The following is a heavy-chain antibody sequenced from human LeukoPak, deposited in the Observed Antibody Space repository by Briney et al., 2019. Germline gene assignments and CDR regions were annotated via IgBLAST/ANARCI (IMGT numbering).Heavy chain of an antibody. D-gene: IGHD1-7*01. Sequence: PGRSLRLSCAASGFTFSSYGMHWVRQAPGKGLEWVAVIWYDGSNKYYADSVKGRFTISRDNSKNTLYLQMNSLRAEDTAVYYCARGGRELELRGEPESYYMDVWGKGTTVTVSS. V-gene: IGHV3-33*01. CDR1: GFTFSSYG. CDR2: IWYDGSNK. J-gene: IGHJ6*03. CDR3: ARGGRELELRGEPESYYMDV.